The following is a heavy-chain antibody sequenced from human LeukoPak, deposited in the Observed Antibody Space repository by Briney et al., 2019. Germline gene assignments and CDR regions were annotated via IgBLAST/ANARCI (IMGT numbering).Heavy chain of an antibody. CDR3: ATIYGRPFDY. Sequence: LETLSLTCTVSGYSISSGYYWGWIRQPPGKGLEWIGSIYHSGSTYYNPSLKSRVTISVDTSKNQFSLKLSSVTAADTAVYYCATIYGRPFDYWGQGTLDTVSS. V-gene: IGHV4-38-2*02. CDR2: IYHSGST. D-gene: IGHD2/OR15-2a*01. CDR1: GYSISSGYY. J-gene: IGHJ4*02.